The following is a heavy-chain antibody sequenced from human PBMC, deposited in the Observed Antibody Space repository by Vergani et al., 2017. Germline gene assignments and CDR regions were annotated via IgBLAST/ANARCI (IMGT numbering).Heavy chain of an antibody. J-gene: IGHJ4*02. CDR2: IKEDGSET. CDR1: GFTFSNYW. CDR3: ARLGLTASRREAPVFDY. D-gene: IGHD6-13*01. V-gene: IGHV3-7*01. Sequence: VQLVESGGGLVQPGGSLRLSCAASGFTFSNYWMSWVRQAPGKGLEWVANIKEDGSETFYVDSVMGRFTISRDNAKNSLYLQMNSLRAEDTAVYFCARLGLTASRREAPVFDYWGQGTLVTVSS.